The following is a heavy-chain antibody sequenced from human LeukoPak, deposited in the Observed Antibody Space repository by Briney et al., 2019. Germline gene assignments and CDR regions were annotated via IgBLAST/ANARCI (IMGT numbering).Heavy chain of an antibody. CDR1: GYTFTSYG. J-gene: IGHJ4*02. D-gene: IGHD3-22*01. Sequence: SVKVSCKASGYTFTSYGISWVRQAPGQGLELMGRIIPILGIANYAQKFQGRVTITADKSTSTAYMELSSLRSEDTAVYYCARDLAYYYDSSGYFLDYWGQGTLVTVSS. V-gene: IGHV1-69*04. CDR3: ARDLAYYYDSSGYFLDY. CDR2: IIPILGIA.